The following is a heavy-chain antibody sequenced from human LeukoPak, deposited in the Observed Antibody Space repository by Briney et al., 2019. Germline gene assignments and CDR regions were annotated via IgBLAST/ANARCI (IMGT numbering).Heavy chain of an antibody. CDR2: INAGNGNT. CDR3: ARANTMIVVVTSAFDI. J-gene: IGHJ3*02. D-gene: IGHD3-22*01. V-gene: IGHV1-3*01. Sequence: GASVKVSCKASGYTFTSYAMHWVRQAPGQRLGWMGWINAGNGNTKYSQKFQGRVTITRDTSASTAYMELSSLRSEDTAVYYCARANTMIVVVTSAFDIWGQGTMVTVSS. CDR1: GYTFTSYA.